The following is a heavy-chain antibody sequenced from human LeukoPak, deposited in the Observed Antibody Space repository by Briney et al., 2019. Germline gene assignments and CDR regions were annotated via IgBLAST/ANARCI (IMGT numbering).Heavy chain of an antibody. V-gene: IGHV3-20*04. J-gene: IGHJ6*03. Sequence: PGGSLRLSRAASGFTFDDYGMSWVRQAPGKGLEWVSGINWNGGSTGYADSVKGRFTISRDNAKNSLYLQMNSLRAEDTALYYCARGGNVLRFLEWLDCMDVWGKGTTVTVSS. CDR1: GFTFDDYG. CDR2: INWNGGST. D-gene: IGHD3-3*01. CDR3: ARGGNVLRFLEWLDCMDV.